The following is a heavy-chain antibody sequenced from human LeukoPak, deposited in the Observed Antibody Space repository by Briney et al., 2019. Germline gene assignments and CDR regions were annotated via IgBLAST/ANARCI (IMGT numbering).Heavy chain of an antibody. CDR3: ARDGYCTNGVCYTSYYYYYMDV. Sequence: GASVKVSCKASGYTFTSYGISWVRQAPGQGLEWMGWISAYNDNTNYAQKLQGRVTMTTDTSTSTAYMELRSLRSDDTAVYYRARDGYCTNGVCYTSYYYYYMDVWGKGTTVTLSS. CDR1: GYTFTSYG. J-gene: IGHJ6*03. V-gene: IGHV1-18*01. D-gene: IGHD2-8*01. CDR2: ISAYNDNT.